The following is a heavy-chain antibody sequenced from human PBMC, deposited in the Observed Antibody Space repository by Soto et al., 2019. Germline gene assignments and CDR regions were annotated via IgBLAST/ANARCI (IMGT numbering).Heavy chain of an antibody. Sequence: EVQLLESGGGLVQPGGSLRLSCAASGFSFNSYAMSWVRQAPGKGLERVSGISGSGGSTYYANSVKGRFTISRDNSKNTLYLQMNSLRDVDTAVYYCAKDSTAYSSSYDFDSWGQGNLVTVSS. D-gene: IGHD6-6*01. CDR2: ISGSGGST. CDR1: GFSFNSYA. J-gene: IGHJ4*02. V-gene: IGHV3-23*01. CDR3: AKDSTAYSSSYDFDS.